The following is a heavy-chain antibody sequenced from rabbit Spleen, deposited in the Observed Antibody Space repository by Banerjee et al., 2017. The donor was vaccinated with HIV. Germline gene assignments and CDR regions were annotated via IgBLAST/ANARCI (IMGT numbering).Heavy chain of an antibody. D-gene: IGHD4-1*01. V-gene: IGHV1S7*01. J-gene: IGHJ3*01. CDR3: ARAIVPWLGLTRLDL. Sequence: LEESGGGLVQPEGSLTLSCKASGIDFTKYYITWVRQAPGKGLEWIGIIYAAKGSTDYASWVNGRFTISSDNAQSTVDLKMTSLTAADTATYFCARAIVPWLGLTRLDLWGPGTLVTVS. CDR1: GIDFTKYY. CDR2: IYAAKGST.